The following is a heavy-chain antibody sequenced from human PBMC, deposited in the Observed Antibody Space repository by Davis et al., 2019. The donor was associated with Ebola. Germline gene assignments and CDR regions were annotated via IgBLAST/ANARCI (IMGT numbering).Heavy chain of an antibody. CDR3: ARRRRSASGWYPYYYYYGMDV. Sequence: SVKVSCKASGGTFSSYAISWVRQAPGQGLEWMGGIIPIFGTANYAQKFQGRVTITADESTSTAYMELSSLRSEDTAVYYCARRRRSASGWYPYYYYYGMDVWGQGTTVTVSS. D-gene: IGHD6-19*01. CDR1: GGTFSSYA. J-gene: IGHJ6*02. CDR2: IIPIFGTA. V-gene: IGHV1-69*13.